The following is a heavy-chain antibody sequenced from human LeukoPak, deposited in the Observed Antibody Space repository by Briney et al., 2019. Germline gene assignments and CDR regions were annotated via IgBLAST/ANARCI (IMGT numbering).Heavy chain of an antibody. Sequence: SVKVSCKPSGGTFSSYTISWVRQAPGQGLEWMGRIIPILGIANYAQKFQGRVTITADKSTSTAYMELSSLRSEDTAVYYCAREGLVIRAAFDVWGQGTMVTVSS. D-gene: IGHD2/OR15-2a*01. V-gene: IGHV1-69*04. J-gene: IGHJ3*01. CDR2: IIPILGIA. CDR3: AREGLVIRAAFDV. CDR1: GGTFSSYT.